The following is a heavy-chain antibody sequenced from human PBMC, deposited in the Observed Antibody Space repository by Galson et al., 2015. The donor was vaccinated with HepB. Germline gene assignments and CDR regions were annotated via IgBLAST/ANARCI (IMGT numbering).Heavy chain of an antibody. J-gene: IGHJ3*02. CDR2: ISYDGSNK. CDR1: GFTFSSYG. Sequence: SLRLSCAASGFTFSSYGMHWVRQAPGKGLEWVAVISYDGSNKYYADSVKGRFTISRDNSKNTLYLQMNSLRAEDTAVYYCAKDRGSYYGYDAFDIWGQGTMVTVSS. CDR3: AKDRGSYYGYDAFDI. V-gene: IGHV3-30*18. D-gene: IGHD1-26*01.